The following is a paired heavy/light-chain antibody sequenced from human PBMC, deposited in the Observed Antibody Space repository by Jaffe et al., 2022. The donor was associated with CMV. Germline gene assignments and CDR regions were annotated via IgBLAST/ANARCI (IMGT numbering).Light chain of an antibody. CDR3: SSYTSSSTLVV. J-gene: IGLJ2*01. Sequence: QSALTQPASVSGSPGQSITISCTGSGSDVGGYNYVSWYQQHPGNAPKLMMYDVTIRPSGVSNRFSGSKSGNTASLTISGLQAEDEADYYCSSYTSSSTLVVFGGGTKLTVL. CDR2: DVT. CDR1: GSDVGGYNY. V-gene: IGLV2-14*03.
Heavy chain of an antibody. Sequence: QVQLVQSGAEVKEPGASVKVSCKASGYTFTNYAIHWVRQAPGQGHEWMAWINAGNGDTKYSQNFQGRVTITRDTSASTAYMYLSSLRSEDTAVYYCAREPWEVGAGTFYYYYVDVWGKGTTVTVSS. CDR3: AREPWEVGAGTFYYYYVDV. CDR1: GYTFTNYA. V-gene: IGHV1-3*01. J-gene: IGHJ6*03. CDR2: INAGNGDT. D-gene: IGHD6-19*01.